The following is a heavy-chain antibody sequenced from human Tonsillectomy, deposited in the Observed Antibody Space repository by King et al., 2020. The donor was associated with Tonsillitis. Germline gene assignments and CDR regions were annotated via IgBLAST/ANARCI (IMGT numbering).Heavy chain of an antibody. CDR2: IYWNDDK. CDR3: AHSAYDYVWGSYLPSAFDS. CDR1: GFSLSTSGVG. J-gene: IGHJ3*02. Sequence: VTLKESGPTLVKPTQTLTLTCTFSGFSLSTSGVGVGWIRQPPGKALEWLALIYWNDDKRYSPSLKSRLTITKDTSKNQVVLTMTNMDPVDTATYYCAHSAYDYVWGSYLPSAFDSWGKGTMVTVSS. D-gene: IGHD3-16*02. V-gene: IGHV2-5*01.